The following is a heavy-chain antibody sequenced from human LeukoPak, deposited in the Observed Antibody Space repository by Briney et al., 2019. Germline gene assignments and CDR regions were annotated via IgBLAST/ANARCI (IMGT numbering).Heavy chain of an antibody. Sequence: SETLSLTCTVSGGSISSYYWSWIRQPPGKGLEWIGYIYTSGSTNYNPSLKSRVTISVDTSKNQFSLKLSSVTAADTAVYYCARHGGQMGPTGDAFDIWGQGTMVTVSS. D-gene: IGHD1-1*01. CDR1: GGSISSYY. V-gene: IGHV4-4*09. J-gene: IGHJ3*02. CDR3: ARHGGQMGPTGDAFDI. CDR2: IYTSGST.